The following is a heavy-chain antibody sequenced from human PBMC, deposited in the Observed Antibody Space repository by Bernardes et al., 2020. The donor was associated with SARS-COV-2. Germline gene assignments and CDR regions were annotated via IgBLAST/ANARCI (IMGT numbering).Heavy chain of an antibody. Sequence: VGSLRLSCAASGFTFSSYNMNWVRQAPGKGLEWVSSISSSTSYIYYADSVKGRFTISRDNAKNSLYLQMNSLRAEDTAVYYCARGAHHYYDSSGFMYSFDYWGQGTLVTVSS. CDR3: ARGAHHYYDSSGFMYSFDY. D-gene: IGHD3-22*01. CDR1: GFTFSSYN. CDR2: ISSSTSYI. V-gene: IGHV3-21*01. J-gene: IGHJ4*02.